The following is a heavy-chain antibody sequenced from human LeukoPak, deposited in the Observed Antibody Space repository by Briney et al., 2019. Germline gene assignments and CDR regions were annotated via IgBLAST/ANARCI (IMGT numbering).Heavy chain of an antibody. D-gene: IGHD3-3*01. CDR1: GYTFSIYG. CDR2: ISAHTGKS. CDR3: ARDGKGRFDFRENDY. V-gene: IGHV1-18*01. J-gene: IGHJ4*02. Sequence: ASVKVSCKASGYTFSIYGITWVRQAHGQGLEWMGWISAHTGKSDYAQKFQNRVTMTADTATSTAYMELRSLGSDDTAVYYCARDGKGRFDFRENDYWGQGTLVTVSS.